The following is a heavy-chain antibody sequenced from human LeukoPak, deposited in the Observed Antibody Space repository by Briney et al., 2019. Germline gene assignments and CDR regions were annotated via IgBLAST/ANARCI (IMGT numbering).Heavy chain of an antibody. Sequence: GGSLRLSCAASGFTFSNAWMSWVRQAPGKGLEWVGRIKSKTDGGTTDYAAPVKGRFTISRDDSKNTLYLQMNSLKTEDTAVYYCTTDGAYSYGYTFDYWGQGTLVTVSS. CDR2: IKSKTDGGTT. D-gene: IGHD5-18*01. CDR1: GFTFSNAW. J-gene: IGHJ4*02. CDR3: TTDGAYSYGYTFDY. V-gene: IGHV3-15*01.